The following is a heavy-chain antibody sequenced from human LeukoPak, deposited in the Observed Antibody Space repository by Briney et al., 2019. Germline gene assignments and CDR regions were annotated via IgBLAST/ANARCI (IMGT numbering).Heavy chain of an antibody. CDR2: INHSGST. V-gene: IGHV4-34*01. J-gene: IGHJ4*02. CDR1: GGSFSGYY. D-gene: IGHD1-26*01. Sequence: SSETLSLTCAVYGGSFSGYYWSWIRQPPGKGLEWIGEINHSGSTNYNPSLQRRVTLAMDASRNQFPLKLTSVTAADTAVYYCARQEGVGAFDFWGQGSLVTVSS. CDR3: ARQEGVGAFDF.